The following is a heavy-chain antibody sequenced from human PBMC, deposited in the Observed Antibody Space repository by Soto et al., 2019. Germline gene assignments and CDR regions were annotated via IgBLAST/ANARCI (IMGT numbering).Heavy chain of an antibody. D-gene: IGHD6-19*01. J-gene: IGHJ6*02. Sequence: SETLSLTCAVYGGSFSGYYWSWIRQPPGKGLEWIGEINHSGSTNYNPSLKSRVTISVDTSKNQFSLKLSSVTAADTAVYYCARGGPYSESSGWYYYYYGMDVWGPGPKLTVS. CDR2: INHSGST. V-gene: IGHV4-34*01. CDR1: GGSFSGYY. CDR3: ARGGPYSESSGWYYYYYGMDV.